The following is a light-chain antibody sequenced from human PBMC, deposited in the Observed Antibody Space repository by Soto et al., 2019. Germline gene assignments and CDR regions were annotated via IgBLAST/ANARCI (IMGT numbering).Light chain of an antibody. CDR1: QSVRWA. CDR2: DAS. J-gene: IGKJ3*01. CDR3: HQYVHLPFT. Sequence: EIVLTQSPGTLSLSPGERATLSCRASQSVRWALAWYEQKRGQAPRLVVQDASRKATGIPDRFSGSRSGTDFALTISRLYPEGFAVYFCHQYVHLPFTFGPLTKVDIK. V-gene: IGKV3-20*01.